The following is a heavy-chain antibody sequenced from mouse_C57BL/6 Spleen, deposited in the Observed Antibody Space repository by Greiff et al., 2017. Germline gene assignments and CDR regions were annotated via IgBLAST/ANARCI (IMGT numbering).Heavy chain of an antibody. V-gene: IGHV2-5*01. CDR3: AKSSGTDYFDY. J-gene: IGHJ2*01. CDR2: IWRGGST. CDR1: GFSLTSYG. Sequence: VQLQQSGPGLVQPSQSLSITCTVSGFSLTSYGVHWVRQSPGKGLEWLGVIWRGGSTDYNAAFMSRLSITKDTSKSQAFFKLNSLPADDTAIYYCAKSSGTDYFDYWGQGTTLTVSS. D-gene: IGHD4-1*01.